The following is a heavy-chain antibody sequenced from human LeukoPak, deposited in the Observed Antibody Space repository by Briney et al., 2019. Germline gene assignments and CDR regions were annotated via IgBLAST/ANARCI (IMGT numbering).Heavy chain of an antibody. D-gene: IGHD1-1*01. V-gene: IGHV3-74*01. J-gene: IGHJ5*02. CDR1: RLTFSNYW. Sequence: GGSLRLSCEASRLTFSNYWMHWVRQAPGKGLMWVSFINSDGSSTSYADSVKGRFTVSRDDAKNSLYLQMNSLRVEDTAVYYCARDRGAATGTVSLDLWGQGTLVTVSS. CDR2: INSDGSST. CDR3: ARDRGAATGTVSLDL.